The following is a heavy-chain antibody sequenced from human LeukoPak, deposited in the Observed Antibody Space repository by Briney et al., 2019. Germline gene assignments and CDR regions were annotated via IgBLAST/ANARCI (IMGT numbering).Heavy chain of an antibody. CDR2: IYDSGRP. Sequence: SETLSLTCTVSGGSISSWYWSWIRQPPGKGLEWIGNIYDSGRPNYNPSLKSRVTISVDTSKNQFSLKLTSVTAADTAVYYCARETSLVGYSGGLGFNYRGQGALVIVSS. D-gene: IGHD6-19*01. J-gene: IGHJ4*02. CDR1: GGSISSWY. V-gene: IGHV4-59*01. CDR3: ARETSLVGYSGGLGFNY.